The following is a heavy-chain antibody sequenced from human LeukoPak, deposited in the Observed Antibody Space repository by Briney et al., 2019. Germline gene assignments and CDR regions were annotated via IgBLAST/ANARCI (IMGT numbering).Heavy chain of an antibody. J-gene: IGHJ4*02. CDR2: ISSSGSTI. CDR3: ARAQGIAARPFGY. Sequence: GGSLRLSCAASGLPLSSYRMNWVPRAPGKGREWGSYISSSGSTIYYADSVKGRFTISRDNAKNSLYLQMNSLRAEDTAVYYCARAQGIAARPFGYWGQGTLVTVSS. D-gene: IGHD6-6*01. V-gene: IGHV3-48*03. CDR1: GLPLSSYR.